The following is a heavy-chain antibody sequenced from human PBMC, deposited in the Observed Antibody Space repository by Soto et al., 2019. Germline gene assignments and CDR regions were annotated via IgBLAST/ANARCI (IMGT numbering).Heavy chain of an antibody. Sequence: QVQVEEFGGGVVQPGRSLRLSCAGPTFTFSDFGFHWVRQAPGKGLEWVAMISYDGSDQYYGDSVRGRFTIYIDDSKNTVYLQMNSLRAEDTAMYYCAKSTYCNGGSCFPQYWGPGTLVTVSS. CDR1: TFTFSDFG. V-gene: IGHV3-30*18. J-gene: IGHJ4*02. CDR3: AKSTYCNGGSCFPQY. D-gene: IGHD2-15*01. CDR2: ISYDGSDQ.